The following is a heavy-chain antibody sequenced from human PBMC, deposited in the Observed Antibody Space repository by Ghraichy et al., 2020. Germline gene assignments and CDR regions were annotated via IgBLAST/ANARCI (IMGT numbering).Heavy chain of an antibody. CDR1: GFSLSTSGVG. D-gene: IGHD6-19*01. V-gene: IGHV2-5*01. J-gene: IGHJ4*02. CDR3: AHRVTIGYSSGWGFDY. Sequence: SGPTLVKPTQTLTLTCTFSGFSLSTSGVGVGWIRQPPGKALEWLALIYWNDDKRYSPSLKSRLTITKDTSKNQVVLTMTNMDPVDTATYYCAHRVTIGYSSGWGFDYWGQGTLVTVSS. CDR2: IYWNDDK.